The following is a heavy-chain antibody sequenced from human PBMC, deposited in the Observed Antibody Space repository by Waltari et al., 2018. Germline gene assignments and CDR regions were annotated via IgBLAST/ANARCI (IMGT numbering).Heavy chain of an antibody. D-gene: IGHD4-17*01. CDR3: ARDPPMTTVTTGYFDY. V-gene: IGHV4-34*01. CDR1: GGSFSGYY. CDR2: INHSGST. Sequence: QVQLQQWGAGLLKPSETLSLTCAVYGGSFSGYYWSWIRQPPGKGLEWIGEINHSGSTNYNPSLKSRVTISVDTSKNQFSLKLSSVTAADTAVYYCARDPPMTTVTTGYFDYWGQGTLVTVSS. J-gene: IGHJ4*02.